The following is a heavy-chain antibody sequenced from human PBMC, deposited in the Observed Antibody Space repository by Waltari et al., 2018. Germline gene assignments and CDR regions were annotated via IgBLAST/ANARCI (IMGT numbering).Heavy chain of an antibody. CDR2: IMPIVGTP. V-gene: IGHV1-69*12. Sequence: QVQLVQSGAEVKKPGSSVKVSCRASGGTFGRFALSWVRQAPGQGLEWMGGIMPIVGTPNYAQRFQGRLTLTADERTSTVFMELTSLTSDDTAIYFCARREIGGPLDPWGQGTLVTVSS. CDR1: GGTFGRFA. D-gene: IGHD1-1*01. CDR3: ARREIGGPLDP. J-gene: IGHJ5*02.